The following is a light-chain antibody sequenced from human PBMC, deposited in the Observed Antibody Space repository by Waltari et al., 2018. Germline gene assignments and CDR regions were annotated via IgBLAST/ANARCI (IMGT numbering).Light chain of an antibody. J-gene: IGKJ4*01. Sequence: DIVMTQSPDSLAVSLGERATIKCKSSESLLYSLNKKDHLAWFQQKPGQPPKLLFYWASPREAGVPDLFSGSGSGTDFTLTISSLQAADVAVYYCQQYYSTPLTFGGGTKVQIK. CDR1: ESLLYSLNKKDH. CDR3: QQYYSTPLT. CDR2: WAS. V-gene: IGKV4-1*01.